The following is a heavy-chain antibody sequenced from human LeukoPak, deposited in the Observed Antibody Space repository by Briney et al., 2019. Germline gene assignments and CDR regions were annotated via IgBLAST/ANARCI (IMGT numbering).Heavy chain of an antibody. V-gene: IGHV4-34*01. CDR1: GGSFHGYY. J-gene: IGHJ5*02. D-gene: IGHD3-16*01. CDR2: INDSGIT. CDR3: ARVYSFGSQALPRRNWFDP. Sequence: PSETLSLTCNVSGGSFHGYYWSWIRQTPEKGLEWIGEINDSGITNFNPSLKSRITMSVDTSKKQFSLILRSVTAADTALFYCARVYSFGSQALPRRNWFDPWGQGTRVIVSS.